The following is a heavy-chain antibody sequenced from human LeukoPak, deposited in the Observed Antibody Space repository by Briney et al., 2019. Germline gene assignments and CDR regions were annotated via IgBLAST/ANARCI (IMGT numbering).Heavy chain of an antibody. CDR3: ARARHDSSGSYYFDY. CDR2: IYHSGST. D-gene: IGHD3-22*01. CDR1: GGSISSGGYS. Sequence: SQTLSLTCAVSGGSISSGGYSWSWIRQPPGKGLEWNGYIYHSGSTYYNPSLKSRVTISVDRSKHQFSLKLSSVTAAHTAVYYCARARHDSSGSYYFDYWGQGTLVTAPS. J-gene: IGHJ4*02. V-gene: IGHV4-30-2*01.